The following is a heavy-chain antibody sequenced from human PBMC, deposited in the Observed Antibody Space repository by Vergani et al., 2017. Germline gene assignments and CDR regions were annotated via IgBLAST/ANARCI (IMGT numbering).Heavy chain of an antibody. CDR2: IYHGGMT. CDR1: NYSIGRDYF. J-gene: IGHJ4*02. CDR3: ASQNIVVELDATSETGGVPGEFDY. Sequence: QVHLQESGPGLVKPSETLSLTCSVSNYSIGRDYFWGWIRRSPGKGLEYIASIYHGGMTYYNPSLKSRATISIDTSENVISLRLTSVTAADTALYHCASQNIVVELDATSETGGVPGEFDYWGQGILVTVSS. D-gene: IGHD2-15*01. V-gene: IGHV4-38-2*02.